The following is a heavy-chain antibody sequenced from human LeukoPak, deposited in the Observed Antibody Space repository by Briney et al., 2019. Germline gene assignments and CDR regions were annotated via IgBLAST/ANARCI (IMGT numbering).Heavy chain of an antibody. CDR1: GGSFSGYY. V-gene: IGHV4-34*01. D-gene: IGHD3-10*01. J-gene: IGHJ5*02. Sequence: SSETLSLTCAVYGGSFSGYYWSWIRQPPGKGLEWIGEINHSGSTNYSPSLKSRVTISVDTSKNQFSLKLSSVTAADTAVYYCARGVYYYGSGSYYLVLAWGWFDPWGQGTLVTVSS. CDR2: INHSGST. CDR3: ARGVYYYGSGSYYLVLAWGWFDP.